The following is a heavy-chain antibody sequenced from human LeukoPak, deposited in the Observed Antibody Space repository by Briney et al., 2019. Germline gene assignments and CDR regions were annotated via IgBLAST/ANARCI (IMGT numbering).Heavy chain of an antibody. V-gene: IGHV3-74*01. CDR2: INSDGSST. Sequence: GGSLRLSCAASGFTFSSYWMHWVRQAPGKGLVWVSRINSDGSSTSYADSVKGRFTISRDNAKNTLYLQMDSLRAEDTAVYYCARGKLPFYGMDVWGQGTTVTVSS. CDR3: ARGKLPFYGMDV. D-gene: IGHD3-3*01. CDR1: GFTFSSYW. J-gene: IGHJ6*02.